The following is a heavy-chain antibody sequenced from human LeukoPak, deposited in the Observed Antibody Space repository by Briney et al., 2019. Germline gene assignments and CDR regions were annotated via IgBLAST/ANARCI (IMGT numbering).Heavy chain of an antibody. D-gene: IGHD6-13*01. CDR3: AREDSSSWYRAPYFDY. CDR2: INPNSGGT. V-gene: IGHV1-2*02. J-gene: IGHJ4*02. Sequence: GASVKVSCKASGYTFTGYYMHWVRQAPGQGLEWMGWINPNSGGTNYAQKFQGRVTMTRDTSISTAYMELSRLRSDDTAVYYCAREDSSSWYRAPYFDYWGQGTLVTVSS. CDR1: GYTFTGYY.